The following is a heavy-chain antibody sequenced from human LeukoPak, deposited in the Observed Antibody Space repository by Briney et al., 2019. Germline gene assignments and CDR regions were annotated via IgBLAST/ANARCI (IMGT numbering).Heavy chain of an antibody. CDR1: GGSINNYY. V-gene: IGHV4-59*08. CDR2: IYSSGVT. Sequence: PSETLSLTCTVSGGSINNYYWSWIRQPPGKGLEWLGYIYSSGVTNYNPSLQSRVTISIDTSKNQFSLKVSSVTAADTAVYYCARHDNVPAIRHGFDHWGQGTLVTVSS. D-gene: IGHD2-8*01. CDR3: ARHDNVPAIRHGFDH. J-gene: IGHJ5*02.